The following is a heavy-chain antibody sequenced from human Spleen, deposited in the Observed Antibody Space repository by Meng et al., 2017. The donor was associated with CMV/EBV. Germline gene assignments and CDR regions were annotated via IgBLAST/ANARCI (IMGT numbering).Heavy chain of an antibody. CDR1: GYTFTGYY. V-gene: IGHV1-2*02. CDR3: ARGAKTPYNFWSGYYDY. D-gene: IGHD3-3*01. CDR2: INPNSGGT. Sequence: ASVKVSCKASGYTFTGYYMHWVRQAPGQGLEWMGWINPNSGGTNYAQKFQGRVTLTRDTSISTAYMELSRLRSDDTAVYYCARGAKTPYNFWSGYYDYWGQGMLVTVSS. J-gene: IGHJ4*02.